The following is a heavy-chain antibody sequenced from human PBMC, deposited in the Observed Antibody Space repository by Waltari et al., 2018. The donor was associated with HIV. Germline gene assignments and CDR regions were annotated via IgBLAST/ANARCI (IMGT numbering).Heavy chain of an antibody. D-gene: IGHD2-8*02. CDR3: AKDGSAGGLGSLDI. CDR1: GFTFDDYA. V-gene: IGHV3-9*01. Sequence: EVQLVASGGGLVQPGRSLRLSCAASGFTFDDYAMHWVRPAPGKGMEWVSGMSWNSGSIGYADSVKGRFTISRDNAKNSLYLQMNSLRAEDTALYYCAKDGSAGGLGSLDIWGQGTMVTVSS. J-gene: IGHJ3*02. CDR2: MSWNSGSI.